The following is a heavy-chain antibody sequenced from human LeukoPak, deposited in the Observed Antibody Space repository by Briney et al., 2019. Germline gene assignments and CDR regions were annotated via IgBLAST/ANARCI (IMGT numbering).Heavy chain of an antibody. D-gene: IGHD6-19*01. CDR3: ARRIAVTGSFNF. CDR1: GGSISSSSYY. Sequence: SETLSLTCTVSGGSISSSSYYWGWIRQPPGKGLEWIGYIYYTETSYNPSLKSRVTISKDRSKNQFSLKLSSVTAADTALYYCARRIAVTGSFNFWGQGTLVTVSS. V-gene: IGHV4-61*05. J-gene: IGHJ4*02. CDR2: IYYTET.